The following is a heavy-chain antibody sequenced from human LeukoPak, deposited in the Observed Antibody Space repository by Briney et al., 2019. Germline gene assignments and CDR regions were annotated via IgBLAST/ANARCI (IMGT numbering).Heavy chain of an antibody. J-gene: IGHJ4*02. CDR2: IKQDGSEK. Sequence: GGSLRLSCAASGFTFSSYWMSWVRQAPGKGLEWVANIKQDGSEKYYVDSVKGRFTISRDNSKNTLYLQMNSLRAEDTAVYYCAKRGYSYGYGHFDYWGQGTLVTVSS. V-gene: IGHV3-7*03. CDR1: GFTFSSYW. CDR3: AKRGYSYGYGHFDY. D-gene: IGHD5-18*01.